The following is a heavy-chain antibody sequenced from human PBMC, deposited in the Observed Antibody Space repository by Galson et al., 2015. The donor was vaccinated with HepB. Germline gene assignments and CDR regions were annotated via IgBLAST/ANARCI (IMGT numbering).Heavy chain of an antibody. CDR2: INPNSGGT. CDR3: ARGDTYYYGSGSLPGY. V-gene: IGHV1-2*04. Sequence: VKVSCKASGYTFTGYYMHWVRQAPGQGLEWMGWINPNSGGTNYAQKFQGWVTMTRDTSISTAYMELSRLRSDDTAVYYCARGDTYYYGSGSLPGYWGQGTLVTVSS. J-gene: IGHJ4*02. CDR1: GYTFTGYY. D-gene: IGHD3-10*01.